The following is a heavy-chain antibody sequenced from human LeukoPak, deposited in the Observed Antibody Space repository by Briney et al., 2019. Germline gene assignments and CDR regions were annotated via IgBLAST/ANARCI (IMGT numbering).Heavy chain of an antibody. D-gene: IGHD1-26*01. Sequence: ASVKVSCKASGYTFTSYGISWVRQAPGQGLEWMGWISAYNGNTNYAQKLQGRVTMNTDPSTSTAYMELRSLRSDDTAVYYCAREWELDDAFDIWGQGTMVTVSS. CDR3: AREWELDDAFDI. V-gene: IGHV1-18*01. CDR1: GYTFTSYG. J-gene: IGHJ3*02. CDR2: ISAYNGNT.